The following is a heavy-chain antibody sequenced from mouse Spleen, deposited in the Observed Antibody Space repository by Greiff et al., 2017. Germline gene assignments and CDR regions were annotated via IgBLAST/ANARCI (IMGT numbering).Heavy chain of an antibody. Sequence: EVKLMESGGGLVKPGGSLKLSCAASGFTFSSYAMSWVRQTPEKRLEWVATISDGGSYSYYPDNVKGRFTISRDNAKNNLYLQMSQLKSEDTAIYYFARGYYGSRIWYFDVWGTGTTVTVSS. CDR3: ARGYYGSRIWYFDV. V-gene: IGHV5-4*03. CDR1: GFTFSSYA. D-gene: IGHD1-1*01. J-gene: IGHJ1*03. CDR2: ISDGGSYS.